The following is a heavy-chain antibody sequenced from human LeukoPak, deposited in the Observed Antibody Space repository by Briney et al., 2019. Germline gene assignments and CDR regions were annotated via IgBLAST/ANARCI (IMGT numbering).Heavy chain of an antibody. J-gene: IGHJ4*02. D-gene: IGHD2-2*01. CDR3: ARHDCSSTNCRCFDY. Sequence: SETLSLTCNVSGGSTSSETYYWGWIRQSPGKGLEWIGSVHYTGSSYDNAALQSRLTISVDTSKSQISLRLRSVTAADTAVYYCARHDCSSTNCRCFDYWGQGTLVTVSS. CDR2: VHYTGSS. CDR1: GGSTSSETYY. V-gene: IGHV4-39*01.